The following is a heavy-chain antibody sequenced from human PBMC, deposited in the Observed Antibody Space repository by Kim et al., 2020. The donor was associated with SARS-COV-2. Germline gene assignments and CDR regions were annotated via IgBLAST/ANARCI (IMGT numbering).Heavy chain of an antibody. D-gene: IGHD6-6*01. J-gene: IGHJ6*02. V-gene: IGHV1-69*13. Sequence: SVKVSCKASGGTFSSYAISWVRQAPGQGLEWMGGIIPIFGTANYAQKFQGRVTITADESTSTAYMELSSLRSEDTAVYYCARDGRIAARPYYYYYGMDVWGQGTTVTVSS. CDR1: GGTFSSYA. CDR2: IIPIFGTA. CDR3: ARDGRIAARPYYYYYGMDV.